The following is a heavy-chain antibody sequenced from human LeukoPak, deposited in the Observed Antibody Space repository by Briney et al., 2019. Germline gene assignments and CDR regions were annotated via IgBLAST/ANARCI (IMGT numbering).Heavy chain of an antibody. V-gene: IGHV3-21*01. J-gene: IGHJ3*02. CDR2: ISSSSSYI. Sequence: GGSLRLSCAASGFTFSSYSMNWVRQAPGKGLEWVSSISSSSSYIYYADSVKGRLTISRDNAKNSLYLQMNNLRAEDTAVYYCTRALPLRTDAFDIWGQGTMVTVSS. CDR3: TRALPLRTDAFDI. CDR1: GFTFSSYS.